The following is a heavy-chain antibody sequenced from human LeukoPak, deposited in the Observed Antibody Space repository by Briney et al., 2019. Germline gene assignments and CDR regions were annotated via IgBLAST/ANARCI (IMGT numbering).Heavy chain of an antibody. CDR1: GGSISSGSYY. CDR3: ARALLVTSFHS. CDR2: IYTSGST. J-gene: IGHJ4*02. Sequence: SETLSLTCTVSGGSISSGSYYWSWIRQPAGKGLEWIGRIYTSGSTNYNPSLKSRVTISVDTSKNHFSLKLSSVPAADTAVYYCARALLVTSFHSWGQGTLVTVSS. V-gene: IGHV4-61*02. D-gene: IGHD2-8*02.